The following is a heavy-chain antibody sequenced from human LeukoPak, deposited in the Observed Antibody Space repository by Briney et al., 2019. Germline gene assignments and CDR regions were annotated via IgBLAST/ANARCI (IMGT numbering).Heavy chain of an antibody. CDR2: ISSSGSTI. Sequence: PGGSLRLSCAASGFTFSSYEMNWVRQAPGKGLERVSYISSSGSTIYYADSVKGRFTISRDNAKNSLYLQMNSLRAEDTAVYYCARANGDTNADYWGQGTLVTVSS. CDR1: GFTFSSYE. J-gene: IGHJ4*02. V-gene: IGHV3-48*03. CDR3: ARANGDTNADY. D-gene: IGHD5-18*01.